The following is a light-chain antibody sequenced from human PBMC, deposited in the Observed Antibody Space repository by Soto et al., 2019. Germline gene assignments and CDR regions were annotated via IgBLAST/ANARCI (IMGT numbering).Light chain of an antibody. J-gene: IGKJ1*01. V-gene: IGKV3-20*01. CDR2: RVS. CDR3: QQYTNLPRT. Sequence: EIVLTQSPGTLSLSPGETATLSCRAGQSINNNFLAWYQQRPGQAPRLLIFRVSSRASGIPDKFRGSGSGTDFTLTLTRLEPEDFALYYCQQYTNLPRTFGQGTKVEIK. CDR1: QSINNNF.